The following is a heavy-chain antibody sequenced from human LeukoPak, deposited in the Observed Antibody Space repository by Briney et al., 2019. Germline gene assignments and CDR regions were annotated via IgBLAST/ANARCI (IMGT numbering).Heavy chain of an antibody. CDR3: ARGRRKHCSSTSCIKGIAAAGTLFGY. CDR2: INHSGST. CDR1: GGSFSGYY. D-gene: IGHD2-2*01. V-gene: IGHV4-34*01. Sequence: SETLSLTCAVYGGSFSGYYWSWIRQPPGKGLEWIGEINHSGSTNYNPSLKSRVTISVDTSKNQFSLKLSSVTAADTAVYYCARGRRKHCSSTSCIKGIAAAGTLFGYWGQGTLVTVSS. J-gene: IGHJ4*02.